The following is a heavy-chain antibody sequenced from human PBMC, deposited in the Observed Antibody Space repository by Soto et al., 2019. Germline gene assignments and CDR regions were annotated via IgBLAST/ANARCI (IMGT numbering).Heavy chain of an antibody. CDR2: MDASGDS. CDR1: GGSINNYY. V-gene: IGHV4-4*07. CDR3: ARDHAQEVVGTGFEY. J-gene: IGHJ4*02. Sequence: QVQLQESGPGLVKPSETLSLICTVSGGSINNYYWDWVRQPAGKGLEWIGRMDASGDSTHNPSLMGRATLSIDTSKNKLSLKLTSVTAADTAIYYCARDHAQEVVGTGFEYWGQGALVTVSS. D-gene: IGHD6-19*01.